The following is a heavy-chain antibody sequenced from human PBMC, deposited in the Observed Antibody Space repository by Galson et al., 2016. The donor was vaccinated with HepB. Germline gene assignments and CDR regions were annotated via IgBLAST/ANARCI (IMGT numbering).Heavy chain of an antibody. CDR2: IYYSGST. D-gene: IGHD4-11*01. J-gene: IGHJ6*04. CDR3: ARTLKFRDDYSKNYYYHGMDV. CDR1: GGSISSSSYY. V-gene: IGHV4-39*01. Sequence: SETLSLTCTVSGGSISSSSYYWGWTRQPPGRGLEWIGNIYYSGSTYYKPSLKSRVTISADTSKNQFSLKLSSVAAADTAIYYCARTLKFRDDYSKNYYYHGMDVWGKGTTVTVSS.